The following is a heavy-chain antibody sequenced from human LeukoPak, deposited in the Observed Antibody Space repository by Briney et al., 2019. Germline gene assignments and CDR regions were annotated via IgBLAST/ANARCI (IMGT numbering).Heavy chain of an antibody. Sequence: GASVKVSCKASGYIFTGYYMHWVRQAPGQGLEWMGWINPNSGDTNYAQKFQGRVTMTRDTSISTAYMELSRLRSDDTAVYYCARELGNVRYVLRYFDWLSTATSGFDPWGQGTLVTVSS. D-gene: IGHD3-9*01. J-gene: IGHJ5*02. CDR2: INPNSGDT. CDR1: GYIFTGYY. V-gene: IGHV1-2*02. CDR3: ARELGNVRYVLRYFDWLSTATSGFDP.